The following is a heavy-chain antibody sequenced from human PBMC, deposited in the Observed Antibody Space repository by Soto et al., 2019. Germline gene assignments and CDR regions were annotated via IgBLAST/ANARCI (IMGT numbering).Heavy chain of an antibody. V-gene: IGHV3-7*01. Sequence: DVQLVESGGGLVQPGGSLRLSCTASEFRFSSYWMNWVRQSPGKGLEWVANINQDGSDKYYVDSVRGRFTISRDNAKNSLYLPMNNLRAEDTAVYSCARVFSPIILAYMDVWGKGTTVAVSS. CDR2: INQDGSDK. CDR3: ARVFSPIILAYMDV. D-gene: IGHD3-3*02. CDR1: EFRFSSYW. J-gene: IGHJ6*03.